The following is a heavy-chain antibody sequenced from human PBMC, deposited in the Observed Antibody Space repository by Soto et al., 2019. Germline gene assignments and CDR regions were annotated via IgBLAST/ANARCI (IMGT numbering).Heavy chain of an antibody. V-gene: IGHV1-8*01. Sequence: QVQLVKSGAEVKKPGASVKVSCKASGYTFTSYDINWVRQATGQGLEGMGWMNPKSGNTGYAQKFQGRVTMTRNNSISTDYMALSSLRSEDTAVFYCARETVGAVDYWGQGALVTVSS. CDR3: ARETVGAVDY. CDR1: GYTFTSYD. D-gene: IGHD1-26*01. CDR2: MNPKSGNT. J-gene: IGHJ4*02.